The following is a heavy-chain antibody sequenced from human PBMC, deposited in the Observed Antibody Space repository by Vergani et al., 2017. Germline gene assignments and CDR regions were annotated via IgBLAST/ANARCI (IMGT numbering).Heavy chain of an antibody. Sequence: VQLVESGGGLVKPGGSLRLSCAASGFTFSSYSMNWVRQAPGKGLEWVSSISSSSSYIYYADSVKGRFTISRDNAKNSLYLQMNSLRAEDTAVYYCARDSFPDCSSTSCYRVYYYYGMDVWGQGTTVTVSS. CDR2: ISSSSSYI. V-gene: IGHV3-21*01. CDR1: GFTFSSYS. J-gene: IGHJ6*02. CDR3: ARDSFPDCSSTSCYRVYYYYGMDV. D-gene: IGHD2-2*02.